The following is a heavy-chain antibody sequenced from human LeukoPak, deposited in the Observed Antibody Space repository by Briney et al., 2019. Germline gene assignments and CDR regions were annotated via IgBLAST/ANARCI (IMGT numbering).Heavy chain of an antibody. J-gene: IGHJ5*02. Sequence: PGGSLRLSCAASGFTFSSYGMHWVRQAPGKGLEWVAFIRYDGSNKYYADSVKGRFTISRDNSKNTPYLQMNSLRAEDTAVYYCAKGTLDVVVPALVPCFDPWGQGTLVTVSS. D-gene: IGHD2-2*01. CDR3: AKGTLDVVVPALVPCFDP. CDR1: GFTFSSYG. V-gene: IGHV3-30*02. CDR2: IRYDGSNK.